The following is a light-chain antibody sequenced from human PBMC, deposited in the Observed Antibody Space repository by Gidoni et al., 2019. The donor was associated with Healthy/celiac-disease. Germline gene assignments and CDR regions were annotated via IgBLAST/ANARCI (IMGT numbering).Light chain of an antibody. Sequence: SALTQPRSVSGSPGQSVTISCTGTSSDVGGYNYVSWYQHHPGKAPKLMIYDVTERPSGVPDRCSGSKSGNTASLTISGLQAEDEADYYCCSYAGSYTVVFGGGTKLTVL. CDR2: DVT. V-gene: IGLV2-11*01. J-gene: IGLJ2*01. CDR1: SSDVGGYNY. CDR3: CSYAGSYTVV.